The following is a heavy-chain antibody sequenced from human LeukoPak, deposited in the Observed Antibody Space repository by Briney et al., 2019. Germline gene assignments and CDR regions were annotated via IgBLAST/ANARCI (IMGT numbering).Heavy chain of an antibody. CDR1: GFTFSNYE. CDR3: ARDRIMVVGPYNWFDP. Sequence: GGSLRLSCAGSGFTFSNYEMVWLRQAPGKGLEWISYISSSGSTIYYADSVKGRFTVSRDDAENSLYLHMSSLRAEDTAVCYCARDRIMVVGPYNWFDPWGQGTLVTVSS. D-gene: IGHD2-15*01. J-gene: IGHJ5*02. V-gene: IGHV3-48*03. CDR2: ISSSGSTI.